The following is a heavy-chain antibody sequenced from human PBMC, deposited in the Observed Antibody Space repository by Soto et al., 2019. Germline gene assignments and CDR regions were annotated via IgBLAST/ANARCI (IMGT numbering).Heavy chain of an antibody. V-gene: IGHV4-59*01. CDR3: ARATTLGSSWYRGPLFDY. J-gene: IGHJ4*02. Sequence: SETLSLTCTVSGGSTSSYYWSWIRQPPGKGLEWIGYIYYSGSTNYNPSLKSRVTISVDTSKNQFSLKLSSVTAADTAVYYCARATTLGSSWYRGPLFDYWGQGTLVTVSS. CDR1: GGSTSSYY. CDR2: IYYSGST. D-gene: IGHD6-13*01.